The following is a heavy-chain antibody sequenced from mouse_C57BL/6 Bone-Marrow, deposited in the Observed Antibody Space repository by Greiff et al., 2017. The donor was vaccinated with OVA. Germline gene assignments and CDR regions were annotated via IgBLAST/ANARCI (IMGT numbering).Heavy chain of an antibody. CDR3: ARDSLDGYFFWYFDV. J-gene: IGHJ1*03. V-gene: IGHV1-55*01. CDR1: GYTFTSYW. D-gene: IGHD2-3*01. CDR2: IYPGSGST. Sequence: QVQLQQPGAELVKPGASVKMSCKASGYTFTSYWITWVKQRPGQGLEWIGDIYPGSGSTNYNEKFKSKATLTVDTSSSTAYMQLSSLTSEDSAVYYCARDSLDGYFFWYFDVWGTGTTVTVSS.